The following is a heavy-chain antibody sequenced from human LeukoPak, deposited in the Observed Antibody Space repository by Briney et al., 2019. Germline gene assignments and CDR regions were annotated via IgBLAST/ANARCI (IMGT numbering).Heavy chain of an antibody. J-gene: IGHJ3*01. V-gene: IGHV3-7*01. CDR1: GFTFSHFW. CDR2: LKPDGSDK. Sequence: GGSLRLSCAASGFTFSHFWMSWVRQTPGKGLEWVANLKPDGSDKYYVGSVRGRFTISRDNAKNSLYLQINSLTAEDTAVYYCATEDRWAFDSWGQGTMATVSS. CDR3: ATEDRWAFDS. D-gene: IGHD2-15*01.